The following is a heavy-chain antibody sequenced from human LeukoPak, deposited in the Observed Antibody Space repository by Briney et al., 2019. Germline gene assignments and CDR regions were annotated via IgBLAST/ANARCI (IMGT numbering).Heavy chain of an antibody. Sequence: SVKVSCKASGGTFSSYAISWVRQAPGQGLEWMGRIIPILGIANYAQKFQGRVTITADKSTSTAYMELSSLRSEDTAVYYCASWDKVAAAGSWGQGALVTVSS. CDR1: GGTFSSYA. J-gene: IGHJ4*02. D-gene: IGHD6-13*01. CDR2: IIPILGIA. V-gene: IGHV1-69*04. CDR3: ASWDKVAAAGS.